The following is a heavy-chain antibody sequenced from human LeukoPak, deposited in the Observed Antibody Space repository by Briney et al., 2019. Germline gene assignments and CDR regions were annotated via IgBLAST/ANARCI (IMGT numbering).Heavy chain of an antibody. CDR3: AREDASTFDY. D-gene: IGHD3-16*01. V-gene: IGHV3-23*01. J-gene: IGHJ4*02. CDR1: GFTFSSYG. Sequence: AGGSLRPSCAASGFTFSSYGMSWVRQAPGKGLEWVSAISGSGGSTYYADSVKGRFTISRDNSKNTLYLQMNSLRAEDTAIYYCAREDASTFDYWGQGTLVPVSS. CDR2: ISGSGGST.